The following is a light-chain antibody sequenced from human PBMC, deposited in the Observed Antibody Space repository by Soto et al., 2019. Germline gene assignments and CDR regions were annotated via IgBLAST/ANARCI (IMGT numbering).Light chain of an antibody. CDR2: DAS. CDR3: QQYNSYSPGWT. Sequence: DIQVTQSTSTLSASVGDGVTITCRASQRISSWLAWYQQKPGKAPKLLIYDASSLESGVPSRFSGSGSGTEFTLTISSLQPDDFATYYCQQYNSYSPGWTFGQRTKVDI. V-gene: IGKV1-5*01. J-gene: IGKJ1*01. CDR1: QRISSW.